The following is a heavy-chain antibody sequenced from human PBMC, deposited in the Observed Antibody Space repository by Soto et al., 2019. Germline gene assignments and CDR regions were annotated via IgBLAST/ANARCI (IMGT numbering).Heavy chain of an antibody. CDR2: TRNKANSYTT. Sequence: EVQLVESGGGLVQPGGSLRLSCAASGFTFSDHYMEWVRQAPGKGLEWVGRTRNKANSYTTEYAASVKGRFTISRDDSKNSLYLQMNSLKTEDTAVYYCASRSGVAAAGFDYWGQGTLVTVSS. V-gene: IGHV3-72*01. J-gene: IGHJ4*02. D-gene: IGHD6-13*01. CDR1: GFTFSDHY. CDR3: ASRSGVAAAGFDY.